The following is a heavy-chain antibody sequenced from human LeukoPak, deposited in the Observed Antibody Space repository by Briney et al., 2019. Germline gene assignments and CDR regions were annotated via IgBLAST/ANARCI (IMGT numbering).Heavy chain of an antibody. D-gene: IGHD3-22*01. V-gene: IGHV4-30-2*01. Sequence: SETLSPTCAVSGGSISSGGYSWSWIRQPPGKGLEWIGYIYHSGSTYYNPSLKSRVTISVDRSKNQFSLKLSSVTAADTAVYYCARGTYYYDSSYHNWFDPWGQGTLVTVSS. CDR1: GGSISSGGYS. J-gene: IGHJ5*02. CDR2: IYHSGST. CDR3: ARGTYYYDSSYHNWFDP.